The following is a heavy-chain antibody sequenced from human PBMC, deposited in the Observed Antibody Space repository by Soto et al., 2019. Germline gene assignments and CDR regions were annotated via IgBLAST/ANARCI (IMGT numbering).Heavy chain of an antibody. V-gene: IGHV4-59*08. D-gene: IGHD6-6*01. J-gene: IGHJ4*02. CDR1: GGSISSYY. CDR3: ARMSIAALGLFDY. CDR2: IYYSGST. Sequence: SETLSLTCTVSGGSISSYYWSWIRQPPGKGLEWIGYIYYSGSTNYNPSLKSRVTISVDTSKNQFSLKLSSVTAADTAVYYCARMSIAALGLFDYWGQGTLVTVSS.